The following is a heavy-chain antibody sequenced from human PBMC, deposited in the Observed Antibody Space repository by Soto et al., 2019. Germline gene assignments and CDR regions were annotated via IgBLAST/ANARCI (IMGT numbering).Heavy chain of an antibody. J-gene: IGHJ4*02. CDR3: ARGDDSSGYYLRVSGSGFYYFDY. V-gene: IGHV4-34*01. CDR2: INHSGST. D-gene: IGHD3-22*01. Sequence: SETLSLTCAVYGGSFSGYYWSWIRQPPGKGLEWIGEINHSGSTNYNPSLKSRVTISVDTSKNQFSLKLSSVTAADTAVYYCARGDDSSGYYLRVSGSGFYYFDYWGQGTLVTVSS. CDR1: GGSFSGYY.